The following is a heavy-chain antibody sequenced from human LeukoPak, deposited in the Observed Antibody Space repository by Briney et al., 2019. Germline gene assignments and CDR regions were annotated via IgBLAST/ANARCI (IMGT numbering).Heavy chain of an antibody. V-gene: IGHV4-39*02. Sequence: SETLSLTCTVSGGSISSSSYYWGWIRQPPGKGLEWIGSIYYSGSTYYNPSLKSRVTISVDTSKNQFSLKLSSVTAADTAVYYCARDDRSGWYYFDYWGQGTLVTVSS. CDR2: IYYSGST. J-gene: IGHJ4*02. CDR1: GGSISSSSYY. D-gene: IGHD6-19*01. CDR3: ARDDRSGWYYFDY.